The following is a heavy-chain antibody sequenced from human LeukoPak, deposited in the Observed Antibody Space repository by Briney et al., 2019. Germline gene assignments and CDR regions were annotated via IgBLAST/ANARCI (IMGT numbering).Heavy chain of an antibody. CDR3: TRDPGYARYMDV. D-gene: IGHD1-1*01. Sequence: PSETLSLTCTVSGGSISSGDYYWSWIRQPPGKGLEWIGYIYYSGSTYYNPSLKSRVTISVDTSKNQFSLKLSSVTAADTAVYYCTRDPGYARYMDVWGKGTTVTVSS. CDR2: IYYSGST. V-gene: IGHV4-30-4*08. CDR1: GGSISSGDYY. J-gene: IGHJ6*03.